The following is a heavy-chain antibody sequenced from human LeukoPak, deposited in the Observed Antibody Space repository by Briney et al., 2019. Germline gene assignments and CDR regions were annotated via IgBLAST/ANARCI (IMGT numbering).Heavy chain of an antibody. J-gene: IGHJ4*02. CDR1: GGSFSGYY. CDR2: INHSGST. D-gene: IGHD2-15*01. Sequence: PSETLSLTCAVYGGSFSGYYWSWIRQPPGKGLERIGEINHSGSTNYNPSLKSRVTISVDTSKNQFSLKLSSVTAADTAVYYCARGPRAATKYYFDYWGQGTLVTVSS. V-gene: IGHV4-34*01. CDR3: ARGPRAATKYYFDY.